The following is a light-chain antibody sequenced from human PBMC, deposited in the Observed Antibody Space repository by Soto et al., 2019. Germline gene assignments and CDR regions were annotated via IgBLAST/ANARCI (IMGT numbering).Light chain of an antibody. J-gene: IGKJ5*01. CDR3: QQYSSFPLT. V-gene: IGKV1-9*01. CDR2: YAS. Sequence: DIELTQAPAFLSASAGERVTITCRASQVISSDLAWYQQKTGRDPKLLIYYASTLESGVPPRFSGSGSGTEFTLTITSLQPEDFAAYYCQQYSSFPLTFGHGTRLEIK. CDR1: QVISSD.